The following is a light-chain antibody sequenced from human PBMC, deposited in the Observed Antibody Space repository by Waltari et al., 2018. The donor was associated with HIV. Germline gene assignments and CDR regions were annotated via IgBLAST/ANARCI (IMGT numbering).Light chain of an antibody. CDR3: HSYDSSLSGSV. V-gene: IGLV1-40*01. CDR1: GPNTAAGYD. J-gene: IGLJ3*02. Sequence: QSVLTQPPSVSGAPGQRVTIPCTGIGPNTAAGYDVHWYQQRPGTAPKVLIYGNTHRPSGVPDRFTGSKSGSSASLVITGLQAEDEADYYCHSYDSSLSGSVFGGGTKLTVL. CDR2: GNT.